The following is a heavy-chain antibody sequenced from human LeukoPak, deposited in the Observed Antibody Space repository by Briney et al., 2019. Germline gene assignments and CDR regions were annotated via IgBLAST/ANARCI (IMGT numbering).Heavy chain of an antibody. V-gene: IGHV3-48*04. J-gene: IGHJ3*02. CDR2: ISSSSSTI. D-gene: IGHD1-26*01. CDR3: ARDGSTRNDAFDI. Sequence: GGSLRLSCAASGFTFSSYSMNWVHQAPGKGLEWVSYISSSSSTIYYADSVKGRFTISRDNAKNSLYLQMNSLRAEDTAVYYCARDGSTRNDAFDIWGQGTMVTVSS. CDR1: GFTFSSYS.